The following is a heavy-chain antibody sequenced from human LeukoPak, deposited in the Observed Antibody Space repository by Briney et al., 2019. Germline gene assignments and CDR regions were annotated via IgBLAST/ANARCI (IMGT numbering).Heavy chain of an antibody. CDR3: ARDLRDAYGEFDY. CDR1: GFTFSSYE. D-gene: IGHD3-10*01. Sequence: GGSLRLSCAASGFTFSSYEMNWVRQAPGKGLEWVSYISRSGSIVYYADSVKGRFIISRDNAKNSLYLQMNSLRAEDTAVYYCARDLRDAYGEFDYWGLGTLVTVSS. V-gene: IGHV3-48*03. CDR2: ISRSGSIV. J-gene: IGHJ4*02.